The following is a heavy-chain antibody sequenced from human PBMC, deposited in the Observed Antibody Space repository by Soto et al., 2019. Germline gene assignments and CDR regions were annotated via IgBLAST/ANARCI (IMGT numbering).Heavy chain of an antibody. CDR2: IYYSGST. J-gene: IGHJ6*02. CDR1: GGSISSSGYY. D-gene: IGHD1-26*01. V-gene: IGHV4-39*01. Sequence: QLQLQESGPGLVKPSETLSLTCAVSGGSISSSGYYWGWIRQPPGKGLEWIGSIYYSGSTFYNPSLTRLVTISADTSKTQVSLKLSSVTAADTSVYYCPRQAPLRDSGSYFWYYGMDVWGQGTTVTVSS. CDR3: PRQAPLRDSGSYFWYYGMDV.